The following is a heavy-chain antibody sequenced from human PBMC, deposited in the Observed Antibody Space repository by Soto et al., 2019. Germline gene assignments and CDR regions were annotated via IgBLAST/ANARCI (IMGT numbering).Heavy chain of an antibody. CDR2: ISGSGGST. D-gene: IGHD3-10*01. CDR1: GFTFSSYA. CDR3: AKDFTRLSSYVRYYFDY. Sequence: GGSLRLSCAASGFTFSSYAMSWVRQAPGKGLEWVSAISGSGGSTYYADSVKGRFTISRDNSKNTLYLQMNSLRAEDTAVYYCAKDFTRLSSYVRYYFDYWGQGTLVTVSS. J-gene: IGHJ4*02. V-gene: IGHV3-23*01.